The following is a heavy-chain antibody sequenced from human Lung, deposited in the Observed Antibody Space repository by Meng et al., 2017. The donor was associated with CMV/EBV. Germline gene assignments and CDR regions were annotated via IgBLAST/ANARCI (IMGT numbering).Heavy chain of an antibody. CDR2: IKPNSGGT. V-gene: IGHV1-2*02. Sequence: QEQLVQSGAEVKKPGASVKVSCXASGYTFTGYYMHWVRQAPGQGLEWMGWIKPNSGGTNYAQKFQGRVTMTRDTSISTAYMELSRLRSDDTAVYYCARDRDYVWGSYPDYWGQGTLVTVSS. CDR3: ARDRDYVWGSYPDY. J-gene: IGHJ4*02. D-gene: IGHD3-16*01. CDR1: GYTFTGYY.